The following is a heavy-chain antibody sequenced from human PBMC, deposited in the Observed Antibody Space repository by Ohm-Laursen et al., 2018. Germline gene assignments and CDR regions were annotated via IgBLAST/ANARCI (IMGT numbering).Heavy chain of an antibody. Sequence: SLRLSCAASGFTFSSYWMSWVRQAPGKGLEWVANIKQDGSEKYYADSVKGRFTISRDNAKNSLYLQMNSLRAEDTAVYYCAREMVWWELLNDAFDIWGQGTMVTVSS. CDR2: IKQDGSEK. J-gene: IGHJ3*02. V-gene: IGHV3-7*01. CDR3: AREMVWWELLNDAFDI. D-gene: IGHD1-26*01. CDR1: GFTFSSYW.